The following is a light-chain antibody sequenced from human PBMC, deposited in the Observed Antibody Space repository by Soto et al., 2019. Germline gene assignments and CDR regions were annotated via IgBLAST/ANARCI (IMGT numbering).Light chain of an antibody. V-gene: IGKV2-30*02. CDR2: KVS. J-gene: IGKJ5*01. CDR1: QSLVHSDGIAY. Sequence: DVVMTQSPLSLPVTLGQPASIYCRSNQSLVHSDGIAYFSWFQQRPGRSPRRLIYKVSNRESWVPASFSGSGSGTDFALKISRVEAEDVGVYYCMQGTHGPIAFDQGTRLEIK. CDR3: MQGTHGPIA.